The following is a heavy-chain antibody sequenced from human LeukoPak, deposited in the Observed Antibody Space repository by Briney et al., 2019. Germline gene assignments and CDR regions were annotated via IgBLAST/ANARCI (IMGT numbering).Heavy chain of an antibody. CDR2: IYPGDSDT. Sequence: GESLKISCKGSGYSFNTYWIGWVRQMSGKGLEWMGIIYPGDSDTKYSPSFQGQVTISVDKSISTAYLQWSSLKASDTAIYYCARALVGAATLSYWGQGTLVTVSS. V-gene: IGHV5-51*01. CDR1: GYSFNTYW. CDR3: ARALVGAATLSY. D-gene: IGHD1-26*01. J-gene: IGHJ4*02.